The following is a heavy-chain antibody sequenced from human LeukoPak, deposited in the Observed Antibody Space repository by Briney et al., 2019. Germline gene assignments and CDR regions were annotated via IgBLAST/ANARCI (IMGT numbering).Heavy chain of an antibody. J-gene: IGHJ4*02. CDR1: GFTFSSYA. D-gene: IGHD2-2*01. Sequence: GGSLRLSCAASGFTFSSYAMSWVRQAPGRGLEWVSAISGSGGSTYYADSVKGWFTISRDNSKNTLYLQMNSLRAEDTAVYYCAKDVVARSGSTSCFDYWGQGTLVTVSS. V-gene: IGHV3-23*01. CDR3: AKDVVARSGSTSCFDY. CDR2: ISGSGGST.